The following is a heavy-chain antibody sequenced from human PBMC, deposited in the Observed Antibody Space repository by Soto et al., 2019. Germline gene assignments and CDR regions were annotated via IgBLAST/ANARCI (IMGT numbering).Heavy chain of an antibody. CDR3: AREAGFYFDY. V-gene: IGHV3-21*01. J-gene: IGHJ4*02. Sequence: EVQLVESGGGLVKPGGSLRLSCAASGFTFSSYSMNWVRQAPGKGLEWVSSISDRGGAIYYSDSVKGRFTISRDTAKNSLYLQMSSLRVEDTAVYYCAREAGFYFDYLGQGTLVTVSS. CDR1: GFTFSSYS. D-gene: IGHD6-19*01. CDR2: ISDRGGAI.